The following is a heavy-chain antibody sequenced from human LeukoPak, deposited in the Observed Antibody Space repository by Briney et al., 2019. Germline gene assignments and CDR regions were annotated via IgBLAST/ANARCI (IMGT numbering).Heavy chain of an antibody. J-gene: IGHJ6*03. Sequence: SETLSLTCTVSGGSISSSAYHWGWIRQPPGKGLEWIGEINHSGSTIYNPSFKSRVTISVDTSKNQVSLKLSSVTAADTAVYYCARGRIASGAYYYYMDVWGKGTTVTVSS. D-gene: IGHD2-21*01. CDR3: ARGRIASGAYYYYMDV. V-gene: IGHV4-39*07. CDR1: GGSISSSAYH. CDR2: INHSGST.